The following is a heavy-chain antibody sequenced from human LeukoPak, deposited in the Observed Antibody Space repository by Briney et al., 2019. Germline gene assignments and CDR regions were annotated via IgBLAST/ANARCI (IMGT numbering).Heavy chain of an antibody. V-gene: IGHV4-38-2*02. CDR1: GYSISSGYY. CDR3: ARKIYYYFWRGYYSAYYYSYYMDV. Sequence: PSETLSLTCTVSGYSISSGYYWGWIRQPPGKGLEWIGSIYHSGRTFYNPSLKSRVTISVDTSKNQFSLKLTSGTAADTAVYYWARKIYYYFWRGYYSAYYYSYYMDVWGKGTPVTVSS. J-gene: IGHJ6*03. CDR2: IYHSGRT. D-gene: IGHD3-3*01.